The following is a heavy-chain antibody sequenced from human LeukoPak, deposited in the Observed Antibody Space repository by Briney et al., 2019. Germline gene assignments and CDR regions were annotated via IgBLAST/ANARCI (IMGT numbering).Heavy chain of an antibody. CDR2: INPSGGST. CDR3: ARVYYYDSSVNAFDI. V-gene: IGHV1-46*01. D-gene: IGHD3-22*01. Sequence: ASVKVSCKASGYTFTSYYMHWVRQAPGQGLEWMGIINPSGGSTSYAQKFQGRVTMTRDTSTSTAYMELRSLRSDDTAVYYCARVYYYDSSVNAFDIWGQGTMVTVSS. J-gene: IGHJ3*02. CDR1: GYTFTSYY.